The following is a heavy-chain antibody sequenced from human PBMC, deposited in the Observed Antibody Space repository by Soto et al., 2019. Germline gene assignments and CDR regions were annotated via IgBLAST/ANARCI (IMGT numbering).Heavy chain of an antibody. CDR3: ARGPSHKWFDP. Sequence: ASVKVSCKASGYTFTGYYMHWVRQAPGQGPEWMGWINPNSGGSNYAQKFQVRVTMTRDTSTSTVYMELSRLRSDDTAVFYCARGPSHKWFDPWGQGTLVTVSS. CDR2: INPNSGGS. CDR1: GYTFTGYY. V-gene: IGHV1-2*02. J-gene: IGHJ5*02.